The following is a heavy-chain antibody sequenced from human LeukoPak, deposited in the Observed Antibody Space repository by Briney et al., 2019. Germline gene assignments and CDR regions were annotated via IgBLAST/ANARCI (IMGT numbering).Heavy chain of an antibody. CDR1: GFSFSTYG. CDR2: IWYDGSNK. Sequence: PGRSLRLSCAASGFSFSTYGMLWVRQAPGKGLEWVAVIWYDGSNKYYADSVKGRFTISRDNSKNTLYLQMNSLRAEDTAVYYCARDGGNDYGDYATINAFDIWGQGTMVTVSS. V-gene: IGHV3-33*01. CDR3: ARDGGNDYGDYATINAFDI. J-gene: IGHJ3*02. D-gene: IGHD4-17*01.